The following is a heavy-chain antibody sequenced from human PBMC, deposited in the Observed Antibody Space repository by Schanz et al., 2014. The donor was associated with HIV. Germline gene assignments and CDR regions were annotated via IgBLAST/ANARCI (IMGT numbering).Heavy chain of an antibody. CDR1: GFTLEDYA. CDR3: AKGIMGATEYYYGMDV. CDR2: MSWNRRRI. J-gene: IGHJ6*02. Sequence: EVQLMESGGGLVQPGRSLRLSCAASGFTLEDYAMHWVRQAPGKGLEWVSGMSWNRRRIGYGDAVKGRFTISRDNANNFVYLEMNGLRVEDTALYYCAKGIMGATEYYYGMDVWGQGTTVTV. V-gene: IGHV3-9*01. D-gene: IGHD1-26*01.